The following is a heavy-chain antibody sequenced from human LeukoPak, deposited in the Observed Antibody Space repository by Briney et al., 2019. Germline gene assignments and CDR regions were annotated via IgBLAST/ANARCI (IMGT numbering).Heavy chain of an antibody. CDR1: GFTFSTYW. CDR3: ARDLNGSGSSLYYYYYGMDV. D-gene: IGHD3-10*01. Sequence: PGGSLRLSCAASGFTFSTYWMSWVRQAPGKGLEWVANIKQDGSEKYYVDSVKGRFTISRDNAKNSLYLQMSSLRAEDTAVYYCARDLNGSGSSLYYYYYGMDVWGQGTTVTVSS. J-gene: IGHJ6*02. V-gene: IGHV3-7*01. CDR2: IKQDGSEK.